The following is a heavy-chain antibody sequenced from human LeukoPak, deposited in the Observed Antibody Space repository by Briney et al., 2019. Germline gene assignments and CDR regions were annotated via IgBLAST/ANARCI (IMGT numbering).Heavy chain of an antibody. CDR3: ARGGGGWLQFTETPAYFDY. Sequence: PGGSLRLSCAASGFTFSSYGMHWVRQAPGKGLEWVAVIWYDGSNKYYADSVKGRFTISRDNSKNTLYLQMNSLRAEDTAVYYRARGGGGWLQFTETPAYFDYWGQGTLVTVSS. D-gene: IGHD5-24*01. V-gene: IGHV3-33*01. CDR2: IWYDGSNK. CDR1: GFTFSSYG. J-gene: IGHJ4*02.